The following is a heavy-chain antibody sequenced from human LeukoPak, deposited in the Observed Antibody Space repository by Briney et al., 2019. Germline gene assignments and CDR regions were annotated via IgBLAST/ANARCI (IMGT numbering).Heavy chain of an antibody. CDR2: IYNSGST. D-gene: IGHD3-3*02. CDR1: GFTVSSNY. CDR3: APHLPYGMDV. Sequence: GGSLRLSCAASGFTVSSNYMSWVRQAPGKGLEWVSVIYNSGSTDYADSVKGRFTISRHNSENTLYLQMNSLRAEDTAVYYCAPHLPYGMDVWGQGTTVTVSS. V-gene: IGHV3-53*04. J-gene: IGHJ6*02.